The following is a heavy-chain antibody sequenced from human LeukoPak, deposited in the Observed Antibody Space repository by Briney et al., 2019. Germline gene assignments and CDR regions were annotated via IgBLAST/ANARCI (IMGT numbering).Heavy chain of an antibody. V-gene: IGHV3-23*01. J-gene: IGHJ4*02. CDR2: ISVGSDVI. D-gene: IGHD4-17*01. Sequence: GGSLRLSCAVSGLTFSNSAMSWVRQAPGKGLEWVSAISVGSDVIYYADSVKGRFTVSRDNSKNTLYLQMNSLRAEDTAMYYCAESTTMTTGMIFDYWGQGTLVTVSS. CDR3: AESTTMTTGMIFDY. CDR1: GLTFSNSA.